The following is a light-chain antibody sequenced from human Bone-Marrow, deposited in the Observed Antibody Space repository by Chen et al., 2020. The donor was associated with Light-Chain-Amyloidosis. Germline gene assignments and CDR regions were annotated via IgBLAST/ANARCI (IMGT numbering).Light chain of an antibody. V-gene: IGLV3-21*02. CDR2: DDS. CDR3: QVWDRSSDRPA. Sequence: SYVLTQPSSVSVAPGQTATIACGGNNIGSTSVHWYQQTPGQAPLLVVYDDSDRPSGIPERLSCSNSGNTATLTISRVEAGDEADYYCQVWDRSSDRPAFGGGTKLTVL. CDR1: NIGSTS. J-gene: IGLJ3*02.